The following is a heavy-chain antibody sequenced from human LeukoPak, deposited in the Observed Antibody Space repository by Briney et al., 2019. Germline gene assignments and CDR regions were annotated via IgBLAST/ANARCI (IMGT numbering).Heavy chain of an antibody. CDR2: INRDGSGT. CDR1: GFSFSYFW. CDR3: TRELEYRGSPDDAFDI. Sequence: GGSLGLSCAASGFSFSYFWMHWVRQAPGKGLVWVSRINRDGSGTSYADSVKGRFTISRDNAKNTLSLQMNSLRAEDTAVYYCTRELEYRGSPDDAFDIWGQGTMVTVSS. D-gene: IGHD1-26*01. V-gene: IGHV3-74*01. J-gene: IGHJ3*02.